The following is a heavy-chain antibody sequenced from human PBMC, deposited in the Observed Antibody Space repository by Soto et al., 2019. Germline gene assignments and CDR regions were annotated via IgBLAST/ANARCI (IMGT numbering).Heavy chain of an antibody. V-gene: IGHV3-30-3*01. CDR3: ARDAGGRDVWIGYPTGWFDP. J-gene: IGHJ5*02. CDR2: ISYDGSNK. CDR1: GFTFSSNV. Sequence: QVHLVESGGGVVQPGRSLRLSCAASGFTFSSNVMHWVRQAPGKGLEWLAVISYDGSNKYYADSVEGRLTISRDNSKNTLYLQMNSLRPEYTAMYYCARDAGGRDVWIGYPTGWFDPWGQGTLVTVSS. D-gene: IGHD3-3*01.